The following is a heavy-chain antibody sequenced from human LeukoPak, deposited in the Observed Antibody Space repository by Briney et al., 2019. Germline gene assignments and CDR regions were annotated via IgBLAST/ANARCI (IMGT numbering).Heavy chain of an antibody. D-gene: IGHD2-2*01. CDR2: INHSGST. CDR1: GGSFSGYY. J-gene: IGHJ6*02. Sequence: PSETLSLTCAVYGGSFSGYYWSWIRQPPGKGLEWIGEINHSGSTNYNPSLKSRVTISVDTSKNQFSLKLSSVTAADTAVYYCARSRALCSSTSCYPYYYYGMDVWGQGTTVTVSS. CDR3: ARSRALCSSTSCYPYYYYGMDV. V-gene: IGHV4-34*01.